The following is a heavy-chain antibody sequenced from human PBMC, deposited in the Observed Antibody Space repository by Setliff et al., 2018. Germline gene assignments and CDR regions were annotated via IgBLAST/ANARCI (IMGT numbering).Heavy chain of an antibody. V-gene: IGHV4-61*09. Sequence: SETLSLTCTVSGDSISSGYYYWTWIRQSAGKGLEWIGHFYTSGNTNYNPSLKSRVTISVDTSKNQFSLKLSPVTAADTATYYCARGGPTLTISRVLVVSSFDPWGQGSRVTVSS. CDR3: ARGGPTLTISRVLVVSSFDP. J-gene: IGHJ5*02. CDR2: FYTSGNT. CDR1: GDSISSGYYY. D-gene: IGHD3-3*01.